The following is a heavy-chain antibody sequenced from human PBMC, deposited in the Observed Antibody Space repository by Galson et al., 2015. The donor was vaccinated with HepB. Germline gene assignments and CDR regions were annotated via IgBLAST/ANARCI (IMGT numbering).Heavy chain of an antibody. V-gene: IGHV3-23*01. CDR1: GLTFSNYG. Sequence: SLRLSCAVSGLTFSNYGMSWVRQVPGKGLDWVSSISASGTYTFYADSVTGRFTISRDNSRNTVNLQMNSLRAEDTAVYYCANGCSITSCDNYFFHMDVWGKGTTVTVSS. D-gene: IGHD2-2*01. CDR3: ANGCSITSCDNYFFHMDV. CDR2: ISASGTYT. J-gene: IGHJ6*03.